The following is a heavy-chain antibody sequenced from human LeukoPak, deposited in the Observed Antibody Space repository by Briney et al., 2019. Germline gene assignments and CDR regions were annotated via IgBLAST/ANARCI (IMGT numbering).Heavy chain of an antibody. Sequence: SETLSLTCTVSGGSFSSYYWTWIRQPAGKGLEWIGRIYNSGTTNYSPSLEGRVTMSLDTSKNRFSLSLSSVTAADTAVYYCARDRLGATGHWRIDVWGRGTLVTVSS. D-gene: IGHD1-26*01. J-gene: IGHJ2*01. CDR2: IYNSGTT. CDR3: ARDRLGATGHWRIDV. V-gene: IGHV4-4*07. CDR1: GGSFSSYY.